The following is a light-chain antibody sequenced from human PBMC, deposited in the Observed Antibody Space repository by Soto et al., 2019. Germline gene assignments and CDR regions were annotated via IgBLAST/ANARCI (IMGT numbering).Light chain of an antibody. CDR2: DAS. Sequence: EIVLTQSPATLSLSPGERATLSCRASQSVSSYLAWYQQRPGQAPRLLIFDASNRATGIPARFSGSGSGTDFTLTISSLEPEDVAVYYCQQRSGWPLTVGGGTKVEIK. V-gene: IGKV3-11*01. CDR3: QQRSGWPLT. CDR1: QSVSSY. J-gene: IGKJ4*01.